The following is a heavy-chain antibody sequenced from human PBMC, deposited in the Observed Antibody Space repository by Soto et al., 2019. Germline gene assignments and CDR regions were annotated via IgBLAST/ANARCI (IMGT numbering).Heavy chain of an antibody. CDR2: ISPHNGHT. D-gene: IGHD4-4*01. CDR3: ARDVHTTTPHYFDH. Sequence: ASVKVSCKTSRYTFSNFLINWVRQGPGQGLEWMGWISPHNGHTTYAQNFRGRITMTTDTSTSTAYMELTSLRSDDTAVYFCARDVHTTTPHYFDHWGQGTLVTVSS. J-gene: IGHJ4*02. V-gene: IGHV1-18*01. CDR1: RYTFSNFL.